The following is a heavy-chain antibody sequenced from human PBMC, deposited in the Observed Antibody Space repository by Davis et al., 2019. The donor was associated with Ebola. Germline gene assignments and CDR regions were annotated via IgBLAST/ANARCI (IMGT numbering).Heavy chain of an antibody. Sequence: PSETLSLTCTVSGDSISSDYWTWIRQPPGKGLEWIGYIYYSGNTYYNPSLKSRVTISVDTSKNQFSLKLSSVTAADTAVYYCTRALMTYSTLTTRYYYYGVDVWGQGTTVTVSS. J-gene: IGHJ6*02. CDR2: IYYSGNT. CDR3: TRALMTYSTLTTRYYYYGVDV. CDR1: GDSISSDY. V-gene: IGHV4-59*01. D-gene: IGHD4-11*01.